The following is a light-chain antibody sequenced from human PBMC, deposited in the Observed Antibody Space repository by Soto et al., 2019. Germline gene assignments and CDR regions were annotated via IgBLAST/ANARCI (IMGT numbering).Light chain of an antibody. CDR3: QQYDTYPST. J-gene: IGKJ1*01. CDR1: ESISSW. V-gene: IGKV1-5*01. CDR2: DAS. Sequence: DIPMTQSPSTLSASVGDRVTITCRASESISSWLAWYQQKPGKAPNLLIYDASNLESGVPSRFSGSSSGTEFTLTINSLQPDDFAAYYCQQYDTYPSTFGQGTKVEIK.